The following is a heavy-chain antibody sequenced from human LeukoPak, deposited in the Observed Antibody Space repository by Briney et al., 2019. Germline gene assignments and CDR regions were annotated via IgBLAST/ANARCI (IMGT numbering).Heavy chain of an antibody. CDR3: ARDSIAAYYFDN. CDR1: GFTFSNYG. Sequence: GGSLRLSCAASGFTFSNYGTHWVRQAPGKGLEWVAVIWLDGSNEYYADSVKGRFTISRDNSKNTLYLQMTSLRAEDTAVYYCARDSIAAYYFDNWGQGTLVTVSS. V-gene: IGHV3-33*01. J-gene: IGHJ4*02. D-gene: IGHD6-6*01. CDR2: IWLDGSNE.